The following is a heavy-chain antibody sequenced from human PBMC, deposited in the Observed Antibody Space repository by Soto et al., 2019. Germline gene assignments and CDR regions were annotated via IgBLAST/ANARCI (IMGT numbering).Heavy chain of an antibody. CDR3: ARTLYYDSRGGAFDI. CDR1: GGSFTGYW. Sequence: PWESLQICCKGSGGSFTGYWISRVSQKNGKGLEWMGRIDPSDSYTNYSPSFQGHVTISADKSISTAYLQWSSLKASDTAMYYCARTLYYDSRGGAFDIWGQGTMVTVSS. CDR2: IDPSDSYT. J-gene: IGHJ3*02. D-gene: IGHD3-22*01. V-gene: IGHV5-10-1*01.